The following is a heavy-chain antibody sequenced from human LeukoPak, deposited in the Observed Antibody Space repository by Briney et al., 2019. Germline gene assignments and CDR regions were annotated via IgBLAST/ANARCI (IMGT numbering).Heavy chain of an antibody. Sequence: PGGSLRLSCAASGFTFSSYGMHWVRQAPGKGLEWVAVISYDGSNKYYADSVKGRFTISRDNSKNTLYLQMNSLRAEDTAVYYCAKGGSDSSGYSALEQVLVYWGQGTLVTVSS. CDR2: ISYDGSNK. CDR3: AKGGSDSSGYSALEQVLVY. J-gene: IGHJ4*02. CDR1: GFTFSSYG. D-gene: IGHD3-22*01. V-gene: IGHV3-30*18.